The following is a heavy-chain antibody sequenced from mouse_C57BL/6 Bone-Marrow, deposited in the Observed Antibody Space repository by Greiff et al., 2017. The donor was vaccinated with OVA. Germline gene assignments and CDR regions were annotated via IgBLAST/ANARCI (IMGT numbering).Heavy chain of an antibody. Sequence: VHVKQSGAELVRPGASVKLSCTASGFNIKDDYMHWVKQRPEQGLEWIGWIDPENGDTEYASKFQGKATITADTSSNTAYLQLSSLTSEDTAVYYCTLITTVVATEEAWFAYWGQGTLVTVSA. CDR1: GFNIKDDY. CDR2: IDPENGDT. CDR3: TLITTVVATEEAWFAY. J-gene: IGHJ3*01. V-gene: IGHV14-4*01. D-gene: IGHD1-1*01.